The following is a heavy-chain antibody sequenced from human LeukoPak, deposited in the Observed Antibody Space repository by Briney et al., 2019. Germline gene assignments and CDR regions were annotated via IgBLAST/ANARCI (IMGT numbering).Heavy chain of an antibody. V-gene: IGHV3-23*01. CDR1: GFTFSSYA. Sequence: QPGGSLRLSCAASGFTFSSYAMSWVRQAPGKGLEWVSAISGSGGSTYYADSVKGRFTISRDNSKKTLYLQMNSLRADDTAVYFCAKEQARRGFGDNWGQGTLVTVSS. CDR3: AKEQARRGFGDN. CDR2: ISGSGGST. J-gene: IGHJ4*02. D-gene: IGHD3-10*01.